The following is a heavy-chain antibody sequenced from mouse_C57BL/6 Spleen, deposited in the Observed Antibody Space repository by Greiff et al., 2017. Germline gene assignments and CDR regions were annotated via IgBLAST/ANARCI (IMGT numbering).Heavy chain of an antibody. CDR2: IDPENGDT. D-gene: IGHD1-1*01. CDR1: GFNIKDDY. Sequence: VQLKESGAELVRPGASVKLSCTASGFNIKDDYMHWVKQRPEQGLEWIGWIDPENGDTEYASKFQGKATITADTSSNTAYLQLSSLTSEDTAVYYCTTITTVVAWGQGTLVTVSA. CDR3: TTITTVVA. J-gene: IGHJ3*01. V-gene: IGHV14-4*01.